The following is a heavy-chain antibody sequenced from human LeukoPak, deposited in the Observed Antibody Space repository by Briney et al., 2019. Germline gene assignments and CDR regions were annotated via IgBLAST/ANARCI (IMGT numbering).Heavy chain of an antibody. J-gene: IGHJ5*02. CDR2: IISSSSYI. CDR3: ARDQMCRCGSCYNWFDP. D-gene: IGHD2-15*01. V-gene: IGHV3-21*01. Sequence: GGSLSLSCAASGFTFSSFSMNWVRQAPGRGLEWVSSIISSSSYIYHADSVKGRYTLSRENANNLLYLQMNSLSAEDTVVYYCARDQMCRCGSCYNWFDPWCRGTMVTVCS. CDR1: GFTFSSFS.